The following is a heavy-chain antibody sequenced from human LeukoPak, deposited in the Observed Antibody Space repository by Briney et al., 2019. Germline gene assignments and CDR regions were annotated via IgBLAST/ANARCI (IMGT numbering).Heavy chain of an antibody. CDR1: GFTFSSYS. D-gene: IGHD5-18*01. Sequence: GGSLRLSCAASGFTFSSYSMNWVRQAPGKGLEWVSSISSSSSCIYYADSVKGRFTISRDNAKNSLYLQMNSLRAEDTAVYYCARERKQLWLKGSDYWGQGTLVTVSS. J-gene: IGHJ4*02. CDR3: ARERKQLWLKGSDY. V-gene: IGHV3-21*01. CDR2: ISSSSSCI.